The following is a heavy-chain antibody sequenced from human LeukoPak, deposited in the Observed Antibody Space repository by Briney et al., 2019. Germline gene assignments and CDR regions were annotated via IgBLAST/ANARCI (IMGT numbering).Heavy chain of an antibody. CDR2: ISWNSGSI. J-gene: IGHJ4*02. CDR3: AKDRGRIAVAGTHFDY. D-gene: IGHD6-19*01. V-gene: IGHV3-9*01. Sequence: TGGSLRLSCAASGFTFDDYAMHWVRQAPGKGLEWVSGISWNSGSIGYADSVKGRFTISRDNAKNSLYLQMNSLRAEDTALYYCAKDRGRIAVAGTHFDYWGQGTLVTVSS. CDR1: GFTFDDYA.